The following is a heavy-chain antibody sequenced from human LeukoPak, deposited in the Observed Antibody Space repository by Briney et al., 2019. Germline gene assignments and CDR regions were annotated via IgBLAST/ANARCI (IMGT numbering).Heavy chain of an antibody. Sequence: PSQTLSLTCTVSGGSISSYYWSWIRQPPGKGLEWIGYIYYSGNTTYNPSLKSRVTISVDTSKNKLSLKLSSVTAADTAVYYCERSVEVTTSFGFDLWGQGTLVTVSS. CDR3: ERSVEVTTSFGFDL. CDR1: GGSISSYY. V-gene: IGHV4-59*08. CDR2: IYYSGNT. J-gene: IGHJ5*02. D-gene: IGHD5-24*01.